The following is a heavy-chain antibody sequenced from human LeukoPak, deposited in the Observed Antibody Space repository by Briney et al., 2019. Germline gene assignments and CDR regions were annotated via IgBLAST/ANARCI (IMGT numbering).Heavy chain of an antibody. CDR3: ARDLTTGNWFDP. V-gene: IGHV4-31*03. CDR2: IYYSGST. D-gene: IGHD1-14*01. J-gene: IGHJ5*02. Sequence: SETLSLTCTVSGGSISSGGYYWSWIRQHPGKGLEWIGYIYYSGSTYYNPSLKSRVTISVDTSKNQFSLKLGSVTAADTAVYYCARDLTTGNWFDPWGQGTLVTVSS. CDR1: GGSISSGGYY.